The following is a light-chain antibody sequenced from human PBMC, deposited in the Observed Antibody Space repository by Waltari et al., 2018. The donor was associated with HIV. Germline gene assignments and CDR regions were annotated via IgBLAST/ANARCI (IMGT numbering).Light chain of an antibody. CDR3: AAWDDTLSGWV. V-gene: IGLV1-47*01. CDR1: SANIGNT. CDR2: RDN. Sequence: QSVLTQPPSASGTPGPRVTISSSARSANIGNTVHWYQQLPGAAPKVVIYRDNQRPSGVPDRFSGSRSGTSASLDVSGLRSEDEATYFCAAWDDTLSGWVFGGGTKLTVL. J-gene: IGLJ3*02.